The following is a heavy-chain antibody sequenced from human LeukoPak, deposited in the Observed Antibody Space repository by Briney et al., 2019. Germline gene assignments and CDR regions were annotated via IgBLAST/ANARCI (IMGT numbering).Heavy chain of an antibody. V-gene: IGHV3-9*01. CDR2: INWNSDSI. CDR3: AKVGTYYYDSRRYMDV. Sequence: GGSLRLSCAVSGFTFDDYAMHWVRQVPGKGLEWVSGINWNSDSIGYADSVKGRFTTSRDNAKNSLYLQMNSLRAKDTAVYYCAKVGTYYYDSRRYMDVWGKGTTVTISS. CDR1: GFTFDDYA. D-gene: IGHD3-22*01. J-gene: IGHJ6*03.